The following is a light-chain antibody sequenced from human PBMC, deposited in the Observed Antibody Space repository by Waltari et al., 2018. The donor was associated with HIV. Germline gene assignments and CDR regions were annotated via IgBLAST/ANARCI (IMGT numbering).Light chain of an antibody. V-gene: IGLV1-51*01. CDR3: GTWDSDLRAVV. CDR1: RSNIADNN. Sequence: QSVLTQPPSVSAAPGQRVTISCSGSRSNIADNNVSWYQQLPGTAPTPLIYDNNKRVSGVPGRFSGSKSGTAATLGITGLQTGDEADYFCGTWDSDLRAVVFGGGTKLTVL. CDR2: DNN. J-gene: IGLJ2*01.